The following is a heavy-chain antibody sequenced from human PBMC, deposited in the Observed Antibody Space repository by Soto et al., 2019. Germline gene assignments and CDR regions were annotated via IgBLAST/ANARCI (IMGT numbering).Heavy chain of an antibody. V-gene: IGHV3-7*01. Sequence: EVLLVESGGGLVQPGGALRLSCAASGFTFSSYWMYWVRQAPGKGLECVAKINEDGSERYYVDSVKGRFTISRDNAKNSMYLQMNSLRAEDTAVYYCRASLAYWGQGTLVTVSS. CDR1: GFTFSSYW. J-gene: IGHJ4*02. CDR3: RASLAY. CDR2: INEDGSER.